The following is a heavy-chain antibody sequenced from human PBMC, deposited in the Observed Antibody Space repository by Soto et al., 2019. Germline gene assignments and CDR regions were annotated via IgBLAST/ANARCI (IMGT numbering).Heavy chain of an antibody. D-gene: IGHD2-2*01. J-gene: IGHJ4*02. CDR1: GFTFSTYT. CDR3: AKARRSTTNCYVPDY. V-gene: IGHV3-23*01. Sequence: GGSLRLSCVASGFTFSTYTMSWVRQAPGKGLEWVSVISGSGGSPSYADSVQGRFSISRDNPKNTLYLQMNSLRGEDTAMYYCAKARRSTTNCYVPDYWGQGTLVTVSS. CDR2: ISGSGGSP.